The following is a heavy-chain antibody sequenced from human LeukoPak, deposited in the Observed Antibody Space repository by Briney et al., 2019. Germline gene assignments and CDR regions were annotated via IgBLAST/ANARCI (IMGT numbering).Heavy chain of an antibody. CDR2: ISSSSSTI. V-gene: IGHV3-48*02. Sequence: GGSLRLSCEASGFTFNIFSMNWVRQAPGRGLEWVSYISSSSSTIYYADSVKGRFTISRDNAKNSLYLQMNSLRDEDTAVYYCARDPVAAAISRSYYYYGMDVWGQGTTVTVSS. CDR1: GFTFNIFS. CDR3: ARDPVAAAISRSYYYYGMDV. D-gene: IGHD2-15*01. J-gene: IGHJ6*02.